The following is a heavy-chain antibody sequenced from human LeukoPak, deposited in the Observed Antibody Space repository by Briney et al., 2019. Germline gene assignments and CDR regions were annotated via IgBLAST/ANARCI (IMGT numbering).Heavy chain of an antibody. Sequence: PGGSPRLSCAASEFTFSSYWMSWVRQAPGKGLEWVANIKQDGGEKYYLDSVKGRFTVSRDNAKNSLYLQMSSLRAEDTAVYYCARVGARQILEYWGQGTLVTVSS. CDR3: ARVGARQILEY. V-gene: IGHV3-7*01. CDR2: IKQDGGEK. CDR1: EFTFSSYW. J-gene: IGHJ4*02. D-gene: IGHD4-17*01.